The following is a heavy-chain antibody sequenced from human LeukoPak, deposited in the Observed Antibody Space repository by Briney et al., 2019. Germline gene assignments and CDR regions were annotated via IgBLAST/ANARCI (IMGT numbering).Heavy chain of an antibody. D-gene: IGHD6-13*01. CDR2: IYYTGSS. CDR1: GDSVNNTSSY. Sequence: PSETLSLTCTVSGDSVNNTSSYWGWIRQPPEKGLEWIASIYYTGSSYYNPSLKSRVSISVDTSKNQFSLNLNSVTAADTAVYYCARKAQRRSSWFIFHWFDPWGQGTLVTVSS. V-gene: IGHV4-39*07. J-gene: IGHJ5*02. CDR3: ARKAQRRSSWFIFHWFDP.